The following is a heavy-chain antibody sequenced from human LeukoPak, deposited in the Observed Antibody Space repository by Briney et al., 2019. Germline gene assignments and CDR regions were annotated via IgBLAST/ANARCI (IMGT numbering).Heavy chain of an antibody. D-gene: IGHD1-7*01. Sequence: SETLSLICTVSSGSISSYYWSWIRQPPGKGLEWIGYSYYSGSTNYNPSLKCRVTMSVDTSKNQFSLKLSSVTAADTAVYYCARDELPNPFDYWGQGTLVTVSS. J-gene: IGHJ4*02. V-gene: IGHV4-59*12. CDR2: SYYSGST. CDR1: SGSISSYY. CDR3: ARDELPNPFDY.